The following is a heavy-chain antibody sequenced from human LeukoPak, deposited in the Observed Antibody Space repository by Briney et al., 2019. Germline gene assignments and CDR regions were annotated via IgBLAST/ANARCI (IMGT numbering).Heavy chain of an antibody. V-gene: IGHV1-2*02. CDR2: INPDSGGT. D-gene: IGHD3-16*01. Sequence: GASVKVSCKASGYTFTGYYIHWVRQAPGQGLEWMGWINPDSGGTNYAQKFQGRVTMTRDTSISTAYMELSRLRSDDTAVYYCARDRIRGLLLRHDAFDIWGQGTMVTVFS. CDR3: ARDRIRGLLLRHDAFDI. CDR1: GYTFTGYY. J-gene: IGHJ3*02.